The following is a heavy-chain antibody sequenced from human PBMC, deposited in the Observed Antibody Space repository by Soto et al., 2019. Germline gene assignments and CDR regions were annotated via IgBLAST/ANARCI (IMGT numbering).Heavy chain of an antibody. D-gene: IGHD1-26*01. J-gene: IGHJ4*02. V-gene: IGHV5-51*01. CDR3: ARLGGIVDTGTWIQ. CDR1: GYRFSTYW. Sequence: GESLKIYCKASGYRFSTYWIGWVRQRPGKGPEWMAIIYPGDSDTRENPSFQGQVTISADKSSNTVHLQWRSLKASDTAIYYCARLGGIVDTGTWIQWGQGT. CDR2: IYPGDSDT.